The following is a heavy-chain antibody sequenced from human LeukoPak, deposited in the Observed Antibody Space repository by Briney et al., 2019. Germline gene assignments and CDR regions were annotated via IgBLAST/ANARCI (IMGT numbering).Heavy chain of an antibody. J-gene: IGHJ6*02. D-gene: IGHD5-24*01. CDR3: ARDLDGYTGMDV. Sequence: SETLSLTCSVSGGSISSGSYYWSWIRQPAGKGLEWIGRIYTSGSTNYNPSLKSRVTISVDTSKNQFSLKLSSVTAADTAVYYCARDLDGYTGMDVWGQGTTVTVSS. CDR2: IYTSGST. CDR1: GGSISSGSYY. V-gene: IGHV4-61*02.